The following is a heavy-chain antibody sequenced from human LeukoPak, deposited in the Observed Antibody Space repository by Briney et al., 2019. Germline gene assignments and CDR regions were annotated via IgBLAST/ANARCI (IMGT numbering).Heavy chain of an antibody. Sequence: PSETLSLTCTVSGGSISSSSYYWGWIRQPPGKGLEWIGEINHSGSTNYNPSLKSRVTISIDTSENQFSLILRSVTAADTAVYYCARGLSDVYWGQGTLVTVSS. CDR1: GGSISSSSYY. J-gene: IGHJ4*02. CDR2: INHSGST. V-gene: IGHV4-39*07. CDR3: ARGLSDVY.